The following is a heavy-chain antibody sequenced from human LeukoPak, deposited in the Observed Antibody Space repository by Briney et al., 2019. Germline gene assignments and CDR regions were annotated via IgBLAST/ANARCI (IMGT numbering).Heavy chain of an antibody. J-gene: IGHJ4*02. CDR1: GGSISSYY. CDR2: IYNSGST. D-gene: IGHD4-23*01. CDR3: AIGLDTGHGGNHWYHFDY. Sequence: SETLSLTCTVSGGSISSYYWNWIRQPPGKGLDWIGFIYNSGSTNYNPSLKSRVTISVDTSKNQFSLKLNSVTAADTAVYYCAIGLDTGHGGNHWYHFDYWGQGTLVTVSS. V-gene: IGHV4-59*01.